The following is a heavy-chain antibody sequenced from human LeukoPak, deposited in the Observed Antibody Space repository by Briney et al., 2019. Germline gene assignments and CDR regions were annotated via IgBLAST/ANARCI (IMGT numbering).Heavy chain of an antibody. CDR3: ARVVVGDYVVGWYFDL. J-gene: IGHJ2*01. D-gene: IGHD2-15*01. Sequence: PSGTLSLTCAVSGGSISSSNWWSWVRQPPGKGLEWIGEIYHSGSTNYNPSLKSRVTISVDNSKNQFSLKLSSVTAADTAVYYCARVVVGDYVVGWYFDLWGRGTLVTVSS. CDR2: IYHSGST. CDR1: GGSISSSNW. V-gene: IGHV4-4*02.